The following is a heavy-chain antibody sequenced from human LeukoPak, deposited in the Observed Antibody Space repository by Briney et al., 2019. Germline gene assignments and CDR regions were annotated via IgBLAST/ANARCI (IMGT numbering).Heavy chain of an antibody. CDR3: ARGREEVDFDS. CDR1: GGSISTSY. V-gene: IGHV4-59*01. D-gene: IGHD2-15*01. CDR2: IYYSGST. Sequence: PSVTLSLTCTVSGGSISTSYWSWIRQPPGKGLEWIGYIYYSGSTRNNPSLKSRVTVSSATSMNQFYLKLTSVTAADTAVYYCARGREEVDFDSWGQGTLVTVSS. J-gene: IGHJ4*02.